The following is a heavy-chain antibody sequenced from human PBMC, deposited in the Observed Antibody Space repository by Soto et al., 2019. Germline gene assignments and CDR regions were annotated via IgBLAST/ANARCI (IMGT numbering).Heavy chain of an antibody. CDR1: GFTFSSYG. CDR3: AKVSDRHYAMDV. J-gene: IGHJ6*02. Sequence: GGSLRLSCAASGFTFSSYGMHWVRQAPGKGLEWVAVISYDGTNKYYRDSVKGRFTVSRDNSKNTLYLLMNSLRPEDTAVYYCAKVSDRHYAMDVWGQGTTVTVSS. V-gene: IGHV3-30*18. CDR2: ISYDGTNK.